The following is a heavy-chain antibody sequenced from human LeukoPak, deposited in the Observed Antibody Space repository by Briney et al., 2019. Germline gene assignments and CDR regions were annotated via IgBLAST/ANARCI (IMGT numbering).Heavy chain of an antibody. J-gene: IGHJ4*02. CDR1: GFTFTYHG. D-gene: IGHD7-27*01. CDR2: INNDARNK. CDR3: ARDLSWGFDY. Sequence: GGSLRLSRAASGFTFTYHGMHWVRQAPGKWLEWVAFINNDARNKYFADSVKGRFTISRDNSKNIVSLQMNSLRADDSALYYCARDLSWGFDYWGQGTLVTVSS. V-gene: IGHV3-30*02.